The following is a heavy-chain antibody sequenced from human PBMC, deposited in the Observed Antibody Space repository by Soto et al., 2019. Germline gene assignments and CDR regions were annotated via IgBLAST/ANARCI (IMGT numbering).Heavy chain of an antibody. CDR3: TRDIFRTITTIDY. CDR1: GFDFHDHA. D-gene: IGHD2-21*01. CDR2: ISWSGGYI. J-gene: IGHJ4*02. Sequence: GGSLRLSCAASGFDFHDHAMNWVRQAPGKGLEWVAGISWSGGYIGYADSVKGRFTISRDNAKNSLYLQMSSLRPEDTALYYCTRDIFRTITTIDYWGRGTLVTVSS. V-gene: IGHV3-9*01.